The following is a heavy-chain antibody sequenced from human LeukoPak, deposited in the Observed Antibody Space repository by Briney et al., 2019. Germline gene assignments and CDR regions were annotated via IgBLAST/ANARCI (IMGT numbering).Heavy chain of an antibody. CDR2: FSGGGCGT. J-gene: IGHJ4*02. Sequence: GGALRLSCAASGFTFTTYTMGWVRQTPGKGVEWVSFFSGGGCGTFYADSVKVRFPISRYNSNNTLYLQMNSLRAEDTAVYYCAKSFGYSRSWFDYWGQGTLVTVSS. CDR1: GFTFTTYT. CDR3: AKSFGYSRSWFDY. D-gene: IGHD6-13*01. V-gene: IGHV3-23*01.